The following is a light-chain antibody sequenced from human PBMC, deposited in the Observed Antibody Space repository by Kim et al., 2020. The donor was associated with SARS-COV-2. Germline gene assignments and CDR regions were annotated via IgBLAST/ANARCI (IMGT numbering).Light chain of an antibody. J-gene: IGKJ1*01. CDR2: GAS. CDR1: QGISSW. CDR3: QQANSFPWT. Sequence: DIQMTQSPSSVSASVGDRVTLTCRASQGISSWLAWYQQKPGKAPKLLTFGASSLQSGVPSRFSGSGSGTEFALSINTLQPEDFATYYCQQANSFPWTFGQGTKVDIK. V-gene: IGKV1-12*01.